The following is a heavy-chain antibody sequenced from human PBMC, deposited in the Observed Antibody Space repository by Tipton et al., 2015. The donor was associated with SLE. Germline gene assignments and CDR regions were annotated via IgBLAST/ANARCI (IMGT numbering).Heavy chain of an antibody. V-gene: IGHV3-21*01. J-gene: IGHJ4*02. CDR2: ISSSSSYI. CDR1: GSTFSSYS. CDR3: ARGPSRKLDY. Sequence: SLRLSCAASGSTFSSYSMNWVRQAPGKGLEWVSSISSSSSYIYYADSVKGRFTISRDNAKNSLYLQMNSLRAEDTAVYYCARGPSRKLDYWGQGTLVTVSS.